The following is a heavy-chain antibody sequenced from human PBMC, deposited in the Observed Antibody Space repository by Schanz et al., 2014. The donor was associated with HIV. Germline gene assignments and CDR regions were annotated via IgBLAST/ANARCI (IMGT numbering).Heavy chain of an antibody. D-gene: IGHD3-22*01. V-gene: IGHV3-23*01. CDR2: ISASGATT. CDR1: GFTLSNYA. CDR3: AKPEYDSRGNSQSHFDY. Sequence: EVQLLESGGGLVQPGGSLRLSCAAAGFTLSNYAMTWVRQPPGKGLEWVSTISASGATTFYAGSVNGRFTISRDNSKNTLYLQMTTLRIDDTAVYYCAKPEYDSRGNSQSHFDYWGQGTLVTVSS. J-gene: IGHJ4*02.